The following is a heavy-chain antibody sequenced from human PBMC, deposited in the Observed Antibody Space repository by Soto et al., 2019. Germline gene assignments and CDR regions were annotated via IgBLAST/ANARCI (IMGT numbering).Heavy chain of an antibody. CDR2: IISSGSTI. CDR1: GFTFIDYY. D-gene: IGHD6-19*01. J-gene: IGHJ4*02. V-gene: IGHV3-11*01. CDR3: ARGAGPIAVAGTYDY. Sequence: GVSLRLSWAASGFTFIDYYMSWFRQAPWKGLEWASYIISSGSTIYYADSVKGRFTISRDNAKNSLYLQMNSLRAEDTAVYYCARGAGPIAVAGTYDYWRQRTLVTVCS.